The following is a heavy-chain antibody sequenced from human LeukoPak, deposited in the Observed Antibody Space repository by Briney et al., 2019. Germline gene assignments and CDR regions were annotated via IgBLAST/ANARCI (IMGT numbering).Heavy chain of an antibody. CDR2: IYDSGST. J-gene: IGHJ4*02. V-gene: IGHV4-59*11. D-gene: IGHD2-15*01. CDR1: GGSISSHY. CDR3: ARSSGSSYAPLEC. Sequence: SETLSLTCTVSGGSISSHYWSWIRQPPGKGLEWIGSIYDSGSTYYNPSLKSRLAISVDTSMNQFSLKLRSVTAADTAVYYCARSSGSSYAPLECWGQGTLVTVSS.